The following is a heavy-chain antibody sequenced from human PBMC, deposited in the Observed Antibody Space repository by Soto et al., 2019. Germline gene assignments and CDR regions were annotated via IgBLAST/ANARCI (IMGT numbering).Heavy chain of an antibody. CDR2: IYPGDSDT. J-gene: IGHJ5*02. V-gene: IGHV5-51*01. D-gene: IGHD3-9*01. Sequence: PAESLKISCKGSGYSFTNYWIGWVRQMPGKGLEWMGIIYPGDSDTRYSPSFQGQVTITADKSISTAYLQWSSLKASDTAMYYCARLAPYDILTGYAWGQGTLVTVSS. CDR1: GYSFTNYW. CDR3: ARLAPYDILTGYA.